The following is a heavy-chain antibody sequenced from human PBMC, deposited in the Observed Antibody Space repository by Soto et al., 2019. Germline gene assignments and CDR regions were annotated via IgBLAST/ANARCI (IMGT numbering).Heavy chain of an antibody. CDR3: AKDPRGPVSR. Sequence: QVQLVESGGGVVQPGGSLRLSCAASGFTFSHSGFHWVRQAPGKGLEWVIFISSDGSNQYFGDAVKGRFTISRDNSMNTLYTPMHRLLPDDTANYYCAKDPRGPVSRWGKGTLVTVS. J-gene: IGHJ4*02. CDR1: GFTFSHSG. D-gene: IGHD3-10*01. V-gene: IGHV3-30*18. CDR2: ISSDGSNQ.